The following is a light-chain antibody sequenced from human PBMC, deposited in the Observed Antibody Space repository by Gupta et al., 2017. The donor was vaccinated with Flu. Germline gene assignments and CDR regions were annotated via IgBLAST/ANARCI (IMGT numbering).Light chain of an antibody. CDR2: GAS. CDR3: QQYGISVYT. J-gene: IGKJ2*01. CDR1: QSVNNNL. V-gene: IGKV3-20*01. Sequence: ESATLSCRASQSVNNNLLTWYQQKPGQAPRLLIYGASSRATDIPDRFSGSGSGTDFTLTIRRLEPEDFAVYYCQQYGISVYTLGQGTKLEIK.